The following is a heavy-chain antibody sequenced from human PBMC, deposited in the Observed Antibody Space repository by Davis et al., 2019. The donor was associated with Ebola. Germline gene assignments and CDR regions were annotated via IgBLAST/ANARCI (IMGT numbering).Heavy chain of an antibody. V-gene: IGHV4-39*01. CDR2: ISYSGSI. J-gene: IGHJ4*02. Sequence: PSETLSLTCTVSGGSISSSSYYWGWIRQPPGKGLEWIGGISYSGSIFYNPSLKSRVPISVDTSKNQFSLKLPSVTASDTAVYFCARRTGTHFDYWGQGTLVTVSS. CDR3: ARRTGTHFDY. D-gene: IGHD1-1*01. CDR1: GGSISSSSYY.